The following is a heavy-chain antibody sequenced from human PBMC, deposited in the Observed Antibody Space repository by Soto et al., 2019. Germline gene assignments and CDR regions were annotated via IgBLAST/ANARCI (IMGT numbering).Heavy chain of an antibody. V-gene: IGHV3-23*01. CDR3: AKGNRKQWVGDYWYFDL. D-gene: IGHD6-19*01. CDR2: ISGTGAST. J-gene: IGHJ2*01. CDR1: GFTFSDYA. Sequence: EVQLLESGGGFVQPGGSLRLSCGASGFTFSDYAMSWVRQGPGKGLEWLSGISGTGASTYYADSVKGRFSISRDNSRNTLYLQLSSLRVDDTAAYYCAKGNRKQWVGDYWYFDLWGRGTLVTVSS.